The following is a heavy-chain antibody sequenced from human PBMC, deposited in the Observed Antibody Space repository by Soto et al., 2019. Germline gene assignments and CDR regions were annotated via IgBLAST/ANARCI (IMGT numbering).Heavy chain of an antibody. CDR2: ISATGTDT. CDR1: GFTFGGAA. V-gene: IGHV3-23*01. J-gene: IGHJ3*01. CDR3: ARERVTGGAWDF. D-gene: IGHD1-26*01. Sequence: GSLRLSCEASGFTFGGAAMDWVRQAPGKGLEWVSVISATGTDTFHADSVKGRFTVSRDNSKNTLYLQMNSLRAEDTAVYYCARERVTGGAWDFWGRGTMVTVSS.